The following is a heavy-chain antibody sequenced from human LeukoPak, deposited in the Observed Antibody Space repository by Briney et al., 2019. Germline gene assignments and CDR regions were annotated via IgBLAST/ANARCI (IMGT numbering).Heavy chain of an antibody. CDR3: ARGTANFWSGYSSHFDY. J-gene: IGHJ4*02. CDR2: INPSGGST. CDR1: GYTFTSYY. D-gene: IGHD3-3*01. V-gene: IGHV1-46*01. Sequence: ASVTVPCKASGYTFTSYYMHWVRQAPGQGLEWMGIINPSGGSTSYAQKFQGRVTMTRDTSTSTVYMEVSSLRSEDTAVYYCARGTANFWSGYSSHFDYWGQGTLVTVSS.